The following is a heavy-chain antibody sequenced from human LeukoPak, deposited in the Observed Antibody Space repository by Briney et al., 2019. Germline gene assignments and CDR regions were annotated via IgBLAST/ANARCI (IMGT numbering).Heavy chain of an antibody. CDR3: ARVGSSGWYVHPTLDY. Sequence: GASVKVSCKASGYTFTGYYMHWVRQAPGQGLEWMAWINPNSGGTNYAQKSQGRVTVTRDTSISTAYMELSRLRSDDPAVYYCARVGSSGWYVHPTLDYWGQGTLVTVSS. J-gene: IGHJ4*02. V-gene: IGHV1-2*02. CDR2: INPNSGGT. D-gene: IGHD6-19*01. CDR1: GYTFTGYY.